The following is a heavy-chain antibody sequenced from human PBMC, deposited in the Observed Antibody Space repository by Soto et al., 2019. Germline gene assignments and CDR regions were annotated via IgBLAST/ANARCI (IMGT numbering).Heavy chain of an antibody. J-gene: IGHJ6*02. V-gene: IGHV5-10-1*01. D-gene: IGHD6-19*01. CDR3: ARQAVEDYYYYYGMDV. CDR1: GYIFTSYW. Sequence: GESLKISCRRSGYIFTSYWISWVRQMPGKGLEWMGRIDPSDSYTNYSPSFQGHVTISADKSISTAYLQWSSLKASDTAMYYCARQAVEDYYYYYGMDVWGQGTTGTVSS. CDR2: IDPSDSYT.